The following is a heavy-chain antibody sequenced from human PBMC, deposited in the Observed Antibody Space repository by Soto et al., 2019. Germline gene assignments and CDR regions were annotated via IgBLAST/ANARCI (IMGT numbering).Heavy chain of an antibody. Sequence: SVKVSCKASGGTFSSYAISWVRQAPGQGLEWMGGIIPIFGTANYAQKFQGRVTITADESTSTAYMELSSLRSEDTAVYYCASFFRKGDYYYGMDVWGQGTMVTVSS. CDR1: GGTFSSYA. V-gene: IGHV1-69*13. CDR3: ASFFRKGDYYYGMDV. D-gene: IGHD3-16*01. CDR2: IIPIFGTA. J-gene: IGHJ6*02.